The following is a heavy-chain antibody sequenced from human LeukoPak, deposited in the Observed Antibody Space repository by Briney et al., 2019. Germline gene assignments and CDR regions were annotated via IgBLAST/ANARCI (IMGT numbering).Heavy chain of an antibody. CDR3: AGWVGIAAPYDILTGGQEAFDI. CDR2: IYPGDSDT. Sequence: GESLKISCKGSGYSFTSYWIGWVRQMPGKGLEWMGIIYPGDSDTRYSPSFQGQVTISADKSISTAYLQWSSLKASDTAMYYCAGWVGIAAPYDILTGGQEAFDIWGQGTMVTVSS. D-gene: IGHD3-9*01. J-gene: IGHJ3*02. CDR1: GYSFTSYW. V-gene: IGHV5-51*01.